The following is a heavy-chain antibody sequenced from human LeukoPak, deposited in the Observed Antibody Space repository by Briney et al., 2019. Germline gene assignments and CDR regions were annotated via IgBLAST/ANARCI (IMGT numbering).Heavy chain of an antibody. Sequence: GGSLRLSCAASGFTFSSYGMHWVRQAPGKGLEWVANIKQDGSEKYYVDSVKGRFTISRDNAKNSLYLQMNSLRADDTAVYFCAREEYFRFSYWGQGTLVTVSS. J-gene: IGHJ4*02. CDR1: GFTFSSYG. CDR2: IKQDGSEK. V-gene: IGHV3-7*01. D-gene: IGHD2/OR15-2a*01. CDR3: AREEYFRFSY.